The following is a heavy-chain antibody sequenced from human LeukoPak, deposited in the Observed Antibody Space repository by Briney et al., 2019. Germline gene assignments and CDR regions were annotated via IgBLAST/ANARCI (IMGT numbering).Heavy chain of an antibody. Sequence: SETLSLTCTVSGGSISSYYWSWIRQPPGKGLEWIGYIYYSGSTNYNPSLKSRVTISVDTSKNQFSLKLSSVTAADTAVYYCASHRYNWNDVPYWGQGTLVTVSS. J-gene: IGHJ4*02. CDR1: GGSISSYY. V-gene: IGHV4-59*01. CDR2: IYYSGST. D-gene: IGHD1-1*01. CDR3: ASHRYNWNDVPY.